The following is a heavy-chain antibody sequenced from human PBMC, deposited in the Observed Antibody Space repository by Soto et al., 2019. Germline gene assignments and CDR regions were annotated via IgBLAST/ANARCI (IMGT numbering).Heavy chain of an antibody. V-gene: IGHV1-3*01. D-gene: IGHD6-13*01. CDR1: GYTFTSYA. Sequence: GASVKVSCKASGYTFTSYAMHWVRQAPGQRLEWMGWINAGNGNTKYSQKFQGRVTITRDTSASTAYMELSSLRSEDTAVYYCARDPPSIAAAGYDLWGQGTLVTVSS. CDR2: INAGNGNT. J-gene: IGHJ4*02. CDR3: ARDPPSIAAAGYDL.